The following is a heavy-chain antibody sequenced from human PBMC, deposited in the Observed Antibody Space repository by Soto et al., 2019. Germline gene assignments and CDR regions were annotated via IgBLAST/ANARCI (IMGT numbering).Heavy chain of an antibody. V-gene: IGHV3-30-3*01. D-gene: IGHD2-15*01. CDR2: ISYDGNNK. J-gene: IGHJ6*02. Sequence: QVQLVESGGGVVQPGRSLRLSCAASGFIFSSYAMYWVRQAPGKGLEWVAVISYDGNNKYYADSVKGRFTISRDNSRNTLYLQMNSLRDEDSAVYYCARAGCDGGSCYTLVGLRYGMDVWGQGTTVTVSS. CDR3: ARAGCDGGSCYTLVGLRYGMDV. CDR1: GFIFSSYA.